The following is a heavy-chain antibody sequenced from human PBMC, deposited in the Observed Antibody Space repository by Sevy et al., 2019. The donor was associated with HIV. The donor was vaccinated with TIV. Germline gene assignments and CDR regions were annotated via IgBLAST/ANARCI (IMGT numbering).Heavy chain of an antibody. Sequence: GGSLRLSCAASGFTFSSYAMSWVRQAPGKGLEWVSAISGSGGSTYYADSVKGRFTISRDNSKNTLYLQMNSLRAEDTAVYYCAKCAYYDSSGYYHFDYWGQGTLVTVSS. CDR3: AKCAYYDSSGYYHFDY. D-gene: IGHD3-22*01. V-gene: IGHV3-23*01. CDR1: GFTFSSYA. CDR2: ISGSGGST. J-gene: IGHJ4*02.